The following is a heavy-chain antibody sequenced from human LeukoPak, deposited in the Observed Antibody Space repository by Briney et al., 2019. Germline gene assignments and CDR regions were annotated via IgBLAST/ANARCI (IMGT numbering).Heavy chain of an antibody. CDR1: GFTVSTDH. J-gene: IGHJ6*03. CDR3: ARDREVVTAKAQMDV. V-gene: IGHV3-53*01. Sequence: GGSLRLSCAVSGFTVSTDHMSWVRQAPGRGLEWVSVIYNDGNTYYTDSVKGRFTISRDNSKNTVFLQMNSLRVEDTAVYYCARDREVVTAKAQMDVWGKGTTVTVSS. CDR2: IYNDGNT. D-gene: IGHD2-21*02.